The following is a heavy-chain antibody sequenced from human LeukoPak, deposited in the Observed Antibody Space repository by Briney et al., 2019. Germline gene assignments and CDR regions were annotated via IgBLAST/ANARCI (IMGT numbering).Heavy chain of an antibody. CDR1: GFTFSSYW. CDR3: ARATDALILWSAVAY. Sequence: PGGSLRLSCVASGFTFSSYWMHWVRQAPGKGLEWVAVISYDGCNKYYADSVKGRFTISRDNSKNTLYLQMNSLRAEDTAVYYCARATDALILWSAVAYWGQGTLVTVSS. D-gene: IGHD3-10*01. J-gene: IGHJ4*02. V-gene: IGHV3-30-3*01. CDR2: ISYDGCNK.